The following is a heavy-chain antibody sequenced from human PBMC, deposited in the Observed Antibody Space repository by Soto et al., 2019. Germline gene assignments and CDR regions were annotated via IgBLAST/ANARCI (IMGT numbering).Heavy chain of an antibody. V-gene: IGHV1-58*01. CDR3: AADGPYDSSGLDY. Sequence: SVKVSCKASGFTFTSSAVQWVRQARGQRLEWIGWIVVGSGNTNYAQKFQERVTITRDMSTSTAYMELSSLRSEDTAVYYCAADGPYDSSGLDYWGQGTLVTVSS. CDR2: IVVGSGNT. CDR1: GFTFTSSA. D-gene: IGHD3-22*01. J-gene: IGHJ4*02.